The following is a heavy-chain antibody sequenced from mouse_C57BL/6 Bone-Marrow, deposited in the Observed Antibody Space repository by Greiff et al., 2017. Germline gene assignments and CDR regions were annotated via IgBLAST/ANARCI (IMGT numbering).Heavy chain of an antibody. CDR2: IYPRDGST. CDR1: GYTFTSYD. CDR3: ARDYGSSYWYFDV. Sequence: QVQLQHSGPELVKPGASVKLSCKASGYTFTSYDINWVKQRPGQGLEWIGWIYPRDGSTKYNEKFKGKATLTVDTSSSTAYMELHSLTSEDSAVYFCARDYGSSYWYFDVWGTGTTVTGSS. J-gene: IGHJ1*03. D-gene: IGHD1-1*01. V-gene: IGHV1-85*01.